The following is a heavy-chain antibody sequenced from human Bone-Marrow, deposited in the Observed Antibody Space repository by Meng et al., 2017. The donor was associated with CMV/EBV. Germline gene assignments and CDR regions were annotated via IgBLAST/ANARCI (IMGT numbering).Heavy chain of an antibody. Sequence: GGSLRLSCAASGFTFSSYAMHWVRQAPGKGLEWVAVISYDGSNKYYADSVKGRFTISRDNSKNTLYLQMNSLRAEDTAVYYCASRGGAEEIDYWGQGTLVTVSS. CDR2: ISYDGSNK. CDR1: GFTFSSYA. CDR3: ASRGGAEEIDY. D-gene: IGHD3-10*01. J-gene: IGHJ4*02. V-gene: IGHV3-30-3*01.